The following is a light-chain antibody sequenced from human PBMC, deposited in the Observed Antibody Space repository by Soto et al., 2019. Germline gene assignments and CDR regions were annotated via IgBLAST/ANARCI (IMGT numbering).Light chain of an antibody. Sequence: EIVMTQSPATLSVSPGERGTLSCRASQSVNSNLASYQQKPGQAPRLLIDGASTRATGIPARFSGSGSGTEFTLTISSLQSEDFAVYYCQQYNNWPYTFGQGTKLEIK. V-gene: IGKV3D-15*01. CDR3: QQYNNWPYT. CDR2: GAS. CDR1: QSVNSN. J-gene: IGKJ2*01.